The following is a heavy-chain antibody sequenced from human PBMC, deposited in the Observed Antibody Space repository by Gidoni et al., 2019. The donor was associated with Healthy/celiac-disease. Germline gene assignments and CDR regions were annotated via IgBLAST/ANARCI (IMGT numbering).Heavy chain of an antibody. J-gene: IGHJ6*02. Sequence: QLPLVQSAAAVKKPGSSVKFSCKASGGTFSSYAISWVRQAPGQGLEWMGRIIPSLGIANYAQKFQGRVTITEDKYTSTAYMELSSLRAEDTAEYYGARDNCSSTSCYIYYCYGMDVWGQGTTVTVSS. D-gene: IGHD2-2*02. V-gene: IGHV1-69*09. CDR1: GGTFSSYA. CDR3: ARDNCSSTSCYIYYCYGMDV. CDR2: IIPSLGIA.